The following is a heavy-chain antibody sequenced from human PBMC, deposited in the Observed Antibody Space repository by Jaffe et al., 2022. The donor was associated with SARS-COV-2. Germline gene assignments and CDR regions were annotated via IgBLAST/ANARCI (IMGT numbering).Heavy chain of an antibody. D-gene: IGHD6-19*01. CDR3: AKGQWLALRRVVTPPDY. CDR2: ISYDGSNK. J-gene: IGHJ4*02. CDR1: GFTFSSYG. V-gene: IGHV3-30*18. Sequence: QVQLVESGGGVVQPGRSLRLSCAASGFTFSSYGMHWVRQAPGKGLEWVAVISYDGSNKYYADSVKGRFTISRDNSKNTLYLQMNSLRAEDTAVYYCAKGQWLALRRVVTPPDYWGQGTLVTVSS.